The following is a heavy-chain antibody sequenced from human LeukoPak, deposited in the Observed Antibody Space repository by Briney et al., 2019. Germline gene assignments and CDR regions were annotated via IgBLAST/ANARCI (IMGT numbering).Heavy chain of an antibody. J-gene: IGHJ6*03. CDR2: IYPIGSL. CDR3: VRDNNYGSGGPFYYMDV. V-gene: IGHV4-4*07. Sequence: SETLSLTCTVSGGSIRSYYWSWIRQPAGKGLEWIGRIYPIGSLDYMPSLKSRVTISLDTSKNQFSLKLSSVTAADTAVYYCVRDNNYGSGGPFYYMDVWGKGTTVTISS. CDR1: GGSIRSYY. D-gene: IGHD3-10*01.